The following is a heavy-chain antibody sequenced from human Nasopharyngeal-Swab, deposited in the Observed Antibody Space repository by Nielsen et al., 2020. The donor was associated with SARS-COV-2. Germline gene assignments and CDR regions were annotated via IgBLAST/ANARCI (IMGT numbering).Heavy chain of an antibody. CDR2: IYYSGST. Sequence: LGLSCTVSGGSISSGGYYWSWIRQHPGKGLEWIGYIYYSGSTYYNPSLKSRVTISVDTSKNQFSLKLSSVTAADTAVYYCARDFLGRGYSYGYEDYYYYGMDVWGQGTTVTVSS. CDR1: GGSISSGGYY. V-gene: IGHV4-31*03. J-gene: IGHJ6*02. CDR3: ARDFLGRGYSYGYEDYYYYGMDV. D-gene: IGHD5-18*01.